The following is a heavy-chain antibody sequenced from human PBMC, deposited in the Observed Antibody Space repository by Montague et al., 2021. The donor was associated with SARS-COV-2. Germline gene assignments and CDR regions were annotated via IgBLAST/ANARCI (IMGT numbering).Heavy chain of an antibody. D-gene: IGHD6-19*01. J-gene: IGHJ3*02. CDR2: IYWNDDK. V-gene: IGHV2-5*01. CDR1: GFSLSTSGVG. CDR3: AHRPGRGVAGDAFDI. Sequence: PALVKPTQTLTLTCTFSGFSLSTSGVGVGWIRQPPGKALEWLALIYWNDDKRYSPSLKSRLTITKDTSKNQVVLTMTNMDPVDTATYYCAHRPGRGVAGDAFDIWGQGTMVTVSS.